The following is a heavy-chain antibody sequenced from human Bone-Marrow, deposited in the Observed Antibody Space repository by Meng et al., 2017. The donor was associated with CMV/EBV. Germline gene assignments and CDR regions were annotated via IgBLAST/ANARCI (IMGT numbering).Heavy chain of an antibody. CDR2: INPSGGST. V-gene: IGHV1-46*01. CDR3: ARGSFRILTGYSYPYYFDH. J-gene: IGHJ4*02. D-gene: IGHD3-9*01. Sequence: ASVKVSCKASGYTFTSYYMHWVRQAPGQGLEWMGIINPSGGSTSYAQKFQGRVTMTRDTSISTAYMELSRLISDDTAVYYCARGSFRILTGYSYPYYFDHWGQATLVTVSS. CDR1: GYTFTSYY.